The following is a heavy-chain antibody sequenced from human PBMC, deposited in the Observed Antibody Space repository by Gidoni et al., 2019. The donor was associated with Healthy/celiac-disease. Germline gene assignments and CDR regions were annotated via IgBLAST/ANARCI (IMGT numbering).Heavy chain of an antibody. D-gene: IGHD5-12*01. J-gene: IGHJ4*02. CDR2: IKSKTAGWTT. Sequence: EVQLVESGGGLVKPGGSLRLSCAASGFTFSNAWMSWVRQAPGKGLAWVGRIKSKTAGWTTDYAAPVKGRFTISRDDSNNTLYLQMNSLKTEDTAVYYCTTDWGGDSGYDYPFDYWGQGTLVTVSS. CDR3: TTDWGGDSGYDYPFDY. V-gene: IGHV3-15*01. CDR1: GFTFSNAW.